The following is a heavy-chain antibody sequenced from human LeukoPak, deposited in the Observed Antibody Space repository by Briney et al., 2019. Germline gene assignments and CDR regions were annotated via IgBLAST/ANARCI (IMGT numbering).Heavy chain of an antibody. J-gene: IGHJ6*02. CDR3: ARAPRVREYGMNV. D-gene: IGHD3-16*01. CDR2: LKQDGCEK. V-gene: IGHV3-7*03. Sequence: GGCLRLSCAASGYTLSSCWLRWVPQAPGKGRVGGTNLKQDGCEKHYMDAVRGSFTISRDNAKNSLYLHMSTLSGEDARVYLCARAPRVREYGMNVWGQGNTVTVSS. CDR1: GYTLSSCW.